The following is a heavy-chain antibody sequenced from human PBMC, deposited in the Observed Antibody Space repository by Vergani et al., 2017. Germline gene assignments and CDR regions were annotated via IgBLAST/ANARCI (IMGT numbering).Heavy chain of an antibody. CDR2: IYYSGST. CDR3: ATSRGYSYGQLDY. V-gene: IGHV4-59*01. Sequence: QVQLQESGPGLVKPSETLSLTCTVSGGSISSYYWSWIRQPPGKGLEWIGYIYYSGSTNYNPSLKSRVTISVDTSKNQFSLKLSSVTAADTAVYYCATSRGYSYGQLDYWGQGTLVTVSS. J-gene: IGHJ4*02. CDR1: GGSISSYY. D-gene: IGHD5-18*01.